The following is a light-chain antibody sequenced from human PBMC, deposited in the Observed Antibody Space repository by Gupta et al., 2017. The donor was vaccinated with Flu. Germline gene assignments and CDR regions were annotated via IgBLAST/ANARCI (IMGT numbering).Light chain of an antibody. CDR2: DAS. CDR1: QAISNY. J-gene: IGKJ4*01. CDR3: QQYDNLPLT. V-gene: IGKV1-33*01. Sequence: DIQMTQSPSSLSASVGDRVTITCQASQAISNYLNWYQQKPGKAPKLLIYDASNLETGVPSRFSGSGSGTDFTFTISSLHPEDIATYYCQQYDNLPLTFGGGTKVEIK.